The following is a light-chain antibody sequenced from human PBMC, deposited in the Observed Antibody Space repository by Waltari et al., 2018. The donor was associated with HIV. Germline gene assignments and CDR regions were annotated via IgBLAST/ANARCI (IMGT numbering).Light chain of an antibody. CDR1: SYHIGAGYD. V-gene: IGLV1-40*01. CDR3: ESHDSSLRGSL. Sequence: QSVLAQPPSVSGAPGQSVTISCTGGSYHIGAGYDVHWYQQVPGKAPGLVLYDNVHRPLVVPDRFSGSKSATSASLAITGLLAEDEADYYCESHDSSLRGSLFGGGTKVTVL. J-gene: IGLJ2*01. CDR2: DNV.